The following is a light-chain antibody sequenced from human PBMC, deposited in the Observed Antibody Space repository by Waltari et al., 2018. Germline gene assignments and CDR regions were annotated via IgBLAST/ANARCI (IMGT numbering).Light chain of an antibody. CDR3: TSYTSSHGLV. J-gene: IGLJ1*01. CDR1: SRDVGGSYY. V-gene: IGLV2-14*03. Sequence: QSALTPPASVSGSPGQSITISCTVTSRDVGGSYYLSWYQQHPGKAPKVVIFDVSYRPSGVSNRCSASKSGNTASLTISGLQAEDEADYYCTSYTSSHGLVFGTGTKVTVL. CDR2: DVS.